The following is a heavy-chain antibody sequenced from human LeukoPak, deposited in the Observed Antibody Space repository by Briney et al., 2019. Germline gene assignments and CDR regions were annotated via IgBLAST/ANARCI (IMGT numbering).Heavy chain of an antibody. V-gene: IGHV4-34*01. CDR3: ARDRNLYCSSTSCARGGSRFDP. D-gene: IGHD2-2*01. CDR2: INHSGST. Sequence: SETLSLTCAVYGGSFSGYYWSWIRQPPGKGLEWIGEINHSGSTNYNPSLKSRVTISVDTSKNQFSLKLSSVTAAGTAVYYCARDRNLYCSSTSCARGGSRFDPWGQGTLVTVSS. CDR1: GGSFSGYY. J-gene: IGHJ5*02.